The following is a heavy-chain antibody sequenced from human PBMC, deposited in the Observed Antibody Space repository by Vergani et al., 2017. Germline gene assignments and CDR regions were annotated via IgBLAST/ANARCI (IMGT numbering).Heavy chain of an antibody. CDR3: ARIHNNPLYYDSNGYMGDYDY. V-gene: IGHV1-2*02. J-gene: IGHJ4*02. Sequence: QVQLVQSGAEVKKPGASVKVSCKASGYTFTGYYMHWVRQAPGQGLEWMGWINPNSGGTNYAQKFQGRVTMTRDTSISTAYMELSRLRSDDTAVYYCARIHNNPLYYDSNGYMGDYDYWGQGILVTVSS. CDR1: GYTFTGYY. D-gene: IGHD3-22*01. CDR2: INPNSGGT.